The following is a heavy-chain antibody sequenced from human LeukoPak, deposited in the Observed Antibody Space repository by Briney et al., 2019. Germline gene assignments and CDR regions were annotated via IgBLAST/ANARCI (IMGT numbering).Heavy chain of an antibody. D-gene: IGHD3-3*01. J-gene: IGHJ4*02. CDR2: IWYDGSNK. V-gene: IGHV3-33*01. Sequence: QTGGSLRLSCAASGFTFSSHGMHWVRQSPGKGLEWVAVIWYDGSNKYYADSVKGRFTISRDNAKNSLYLQMNSLRAEDTAVYYCARGSGYSFDYWGQGTLVTVSS. CDR1: GFTFSSHG. CDR3: ARGSGYSFDY.